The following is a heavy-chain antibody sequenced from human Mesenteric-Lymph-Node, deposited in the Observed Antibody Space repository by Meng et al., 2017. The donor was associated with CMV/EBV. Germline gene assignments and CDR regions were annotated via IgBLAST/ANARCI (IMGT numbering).Heavy chain of an antibody. J-gene: IGHJ4*02. Sequence: GESLKISCAASGFTFSSYAMSWVRQAPGKGLEWVSVIYSGGSSTYYADSVKGRFTISRDNSKNTLYLQMNSLRAEDTAVYYCAKVGARILDYWGQGTLVTVSS. CDR2: IYSGGSST. CDR3: AKVGARILDY. CDR1: GFTFSSYA. V-gene: IGHV3-23*03. D-gene: IGHD5-18*01.